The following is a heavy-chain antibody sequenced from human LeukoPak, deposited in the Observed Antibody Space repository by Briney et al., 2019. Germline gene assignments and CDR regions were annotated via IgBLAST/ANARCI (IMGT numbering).Heavy chain of an antibody. Sequence: APVKVSCKASGYTFTSYAMHWVRQAPGQRLEWMGWINAGNGNTKYSQKFQGRVTITRDTSASTAYMELSSLRSEDTAVYYCARAPYYYGSGSSNAFDIWGQGTMVTVSS. CDR3: ARAPYYYGSGSSNAFDI. J-gene: IGHJ3*02. CDR2: INAGNGNT. CDR1: GYTFTSYA. V-gene: IGHV1-3*01. D-gene: IGHD3-10*01.